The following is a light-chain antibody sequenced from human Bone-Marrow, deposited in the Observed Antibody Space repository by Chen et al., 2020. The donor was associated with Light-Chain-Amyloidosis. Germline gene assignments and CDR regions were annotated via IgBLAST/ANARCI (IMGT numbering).Light chain of an antibody. CDR3: QAADSSGTYEVI. J-gene: IGLJ2*01. CDR1: DLPTKY. CDR2: RDT. V-gene: IGLV3-25*03. Sequence: SYELTQPPSVSVSPGPTARITCSGDDLPTKYAYWYQQKPGQAPVLVIHRDTERPSGISERLSGSSSGTTATLTISGVQAEDEADYHCQAADSSGTYEVIFGGGTKLTVL.